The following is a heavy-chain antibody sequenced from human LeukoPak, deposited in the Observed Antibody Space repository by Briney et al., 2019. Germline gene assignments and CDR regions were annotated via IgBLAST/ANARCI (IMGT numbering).Heavy chain of an antibody. D-gene: IGHD1-7*01. Sequence: SETLSLTCTVSGGSISYYYWTWIRQPPGKGLEWIGYIYSSGGTNYNPSLKSRVAMSVDTSKNQFSLKLSSVTAADTAVYYCARGLYNWNYVYVYWGQGTLVTVSS. V-gene: IGHV4-59*01. J-gene: IGHJ4*02. CDR3: ARGLYNWNYVYVY. CDR2: IYSSGGT. CDR1: GGSISYYY.